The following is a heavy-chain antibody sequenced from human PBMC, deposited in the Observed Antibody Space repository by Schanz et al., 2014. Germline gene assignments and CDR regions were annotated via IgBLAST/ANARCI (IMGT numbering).Heavy chain of an antibody. CDR2: LYTGGST. J-gene: IGHJ3*01. Sequence: VQLEESGGGLIHPGGSLRLSCAVSGFTVSTNYMTWVRQAPGKGLECVSVLYTGGSTFYAESVRGRFFISRDSSKNTLFLHMNSLRAEDTAVYYCVRDAGRDGYNLAFDVWGQGTLVTVSS. D-gene: IGHD1-1*01. CDR1: GFTVSTNY. V-gene: IGHV3-53*01. CDR3: VRDAGRDGYNLAFDV.